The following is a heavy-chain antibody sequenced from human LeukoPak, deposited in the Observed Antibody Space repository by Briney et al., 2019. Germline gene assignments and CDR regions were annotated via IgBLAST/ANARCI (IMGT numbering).Heavy chain of an antibody. CDR3: AKERDYYVSRSCDY. D-gene: IGHD3-10*01. V-gene: IGHV3-30*04. CDR1: GFTFSSYA. Sequence: QTGGSLRLSCAASGFTFSSYAMHWVRQAPGKGLEWVAVISYEGKSAYYADSVKGRFTISRDNSQNTLYLQMSSLRAEDTALYYCAKERDYYVSRSCDYWGQGTQVTVSS. CDR2: ISYEGKSA. J-gene: IGHJ4*02.